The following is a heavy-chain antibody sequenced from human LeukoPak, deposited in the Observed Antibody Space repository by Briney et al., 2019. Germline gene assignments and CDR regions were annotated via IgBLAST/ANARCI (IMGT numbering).Heavy chain of an antibody. D-gene: IGHD1-14*01. CDR2: IAYDGSRT. CDR1: GFTFGGYG. Sequence: PGGSLRLSSAGSGFTFGGYGMHWFRQTPGKGLEWVAVIAYDGSRTFYADSVKGRFTIPRDNSKNTMSVQMDGLRAEDTAVYYCTRYNNDHFDYWGQGTLVTVSS. CDR3: TRYNNDHFDY. J-gene: IGHJ4*02. V-gene: IGHV3-33*01.